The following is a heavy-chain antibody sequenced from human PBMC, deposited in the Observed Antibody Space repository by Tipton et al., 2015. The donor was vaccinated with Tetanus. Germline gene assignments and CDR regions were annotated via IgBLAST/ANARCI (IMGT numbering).Heavy chain of an antibody. V-gene: IGHV4-34*01. J-gene: IGHJ4*02. CDR2: INHSGST. CDR1: GGSFSGYY. D-gene: IGHD3-10*01. CDR3: ARIYRGPTGY. Sequence: TLSLTCAVYGGSFSGYYWSWIRQPPGKGLEWIGEINHSGSTNYNPSLKSRVTISVDTSKNQFSLKLSSVTAADTAVYYCARIYRGPTGYWGQGTLVTVSS.